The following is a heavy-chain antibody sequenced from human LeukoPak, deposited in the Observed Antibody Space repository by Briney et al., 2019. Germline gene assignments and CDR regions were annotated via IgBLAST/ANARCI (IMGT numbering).Heavy chain of an antibody. V-gene: IGHV1-18*01. D-gene: IGHD3-3*01. CDR2: ITAKNSNR. CDR1: GYTFNTYD. J-gene: IGHJ4*02. Sequence: ASVKVSCKASGYTFNTYDISWVRQAPGQGLEWMGWITAKNSNRNYAEKLQGRVSMTTETSTSTAYMELRSLRSDDTALYYCARFWSGYLPDYWGQGTLVTVSS. CDR3: ARFWSGYLPDY.